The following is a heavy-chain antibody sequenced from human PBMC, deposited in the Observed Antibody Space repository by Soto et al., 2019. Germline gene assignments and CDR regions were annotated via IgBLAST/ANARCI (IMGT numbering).Heavy chain of an antibody. CDR3: ANLYGDYYYYYYMDV. J-gene: IGHJ6*03. CDR2: ISGSGGST. V-gene: IGHV3-23*01. D-gene: IGHD4-17*01. CDR1: GFTFSSYA. Sequence: GGSLRLSCAASGFTFSSYAMSWVRQAPGKGLEWVSAISGSGGSTYYADSVKGRFTISRDNSKNTLYLQMNSLRAEDTAVYYCANLYGDYYYYYYMDVWGKGTLVTVSS.